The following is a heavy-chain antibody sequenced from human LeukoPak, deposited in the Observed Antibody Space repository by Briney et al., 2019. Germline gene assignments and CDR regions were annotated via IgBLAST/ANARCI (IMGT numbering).Heavy chain of an antibody. D-gene: IGHD2-2*01. CDR3: ARRNPYCSSTSCYQSPWFDP. Sequence: SETLSLTCTVSSGSISSYYWSWIRQPPGKGLEWIGYIYYSGSTNYNPSLKSRVTISVDTSKNQFSLKLSSVTAADTAVYYCARRNPYCSSTSCYQSPWFDPWGQGTLVTVSS. CDR2: IYYSGST. CDR1: SGSISSYY. V-gene: IGHV4-59*08. J-gene: IGHJ5*02.